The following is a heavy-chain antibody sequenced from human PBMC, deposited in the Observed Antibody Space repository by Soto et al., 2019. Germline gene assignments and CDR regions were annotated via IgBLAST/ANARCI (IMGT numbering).Heavy chain of an antibody. CDR2: INPNSGGT. D-gene: IGHD3-9*01. CDR1: GYTFAGYY. J-gene: IGHJ4*02. Sequence: SVKVSCEASGYTFAGYYVHWVRQAPGQGLEWMVWINPNSGGTNYAQKFQGRVTMTRDTSIRTAYMELSRLRSDDTDVYYCVRGDILTGSPFDYWGQGTLVTVSS. V-gene: IGHV1-2*02. CDR3: VRGDILTGSPFDY.